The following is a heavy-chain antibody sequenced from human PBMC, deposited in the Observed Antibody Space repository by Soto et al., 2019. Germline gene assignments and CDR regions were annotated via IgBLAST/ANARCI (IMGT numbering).Heavy chain of an antibody. CDR3: ARGGRLLGFLDWAYYGMDV. V-gene: IGHV1-2*04. J-gene: IGHJ6*02. D-gene: IGHD2-15*01. CDR1: GYTFTGYY. CDR2: INPNSGGT. Sequence: QVQLVQSGAEVKKPGASVKVSCKASGYTFTGYYMHWVRLAPGQGLEWMGWINPNSGGTNYAQKFQGWVTMTRDTSISTAYMELSRLRSDDTAVYYCARGGRLLGFLDWAYYGMDVWGQGTTVTVSS.